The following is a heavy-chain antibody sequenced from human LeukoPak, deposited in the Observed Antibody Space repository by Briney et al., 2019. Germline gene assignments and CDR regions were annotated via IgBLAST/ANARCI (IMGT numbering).Heavy chain of an antibody. CDR3: AKVTGDYYDTSGAFDY. CDR1: GFIFSSYG. CDR2: IWHDGSND. V-gene: IGHV3-33*06. Sequence: GGSLRLSCAASGFIFSSYGMHWVRQAPGKGLEWVAHIWHDGSNDDYADSVKGRFTISRDNSKNTLYLQMNSLRAEDTAIYYCAKVTGDYYDTSGAFDYWGQGTLVTVSS. J-gene: IGHJ4*02. D-gene: IGHD3-22*01.